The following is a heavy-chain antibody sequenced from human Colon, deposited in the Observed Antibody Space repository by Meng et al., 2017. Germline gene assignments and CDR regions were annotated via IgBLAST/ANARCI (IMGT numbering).Heavy chain of an antibody. V-gene: IGHV4-34*01. D-gene: IGHD3-9*01. J-gene: IGHJ4*02. CDR1: GGSFSDYY. CDR3: ARGVDWAKSGNF. CDR2: IHPSGST. Sequence: QVQLRKGGAGLLKPSATLSLPCAFYGGSFSDYYLTWIRQPPGKGLEWVGEIHPSGSTYYSPSLQSRVTITLDTSKNQFSLTLSSMTAADTAVYYCARGVDWAKSGNFWGQGTLVTVSS.